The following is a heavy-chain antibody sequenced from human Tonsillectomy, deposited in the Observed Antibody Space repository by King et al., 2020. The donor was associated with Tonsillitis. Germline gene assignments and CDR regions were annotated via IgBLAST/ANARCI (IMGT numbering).Heavy chain of an antibody. CDR1: GGSISSYY. Sequence: VQLQESGPGLVKPSETLSLTCTVSGGSISSYYWSWIRQPPGRGLEWIGYIYYSGSTNYNPSLKIRVTISVDTSKNQFSLKLSSVTAADTAVYYCARTEFRMSWGLDETGRFDPWGQGTLVTVSS. J-gene: IGHJ5*02. V-gene: IGHV4-59*08. CDR2: IYYSGST. D-gene: IGHD3-16*01. CDR3: ARTEFRMSWGLDETGRFDP.